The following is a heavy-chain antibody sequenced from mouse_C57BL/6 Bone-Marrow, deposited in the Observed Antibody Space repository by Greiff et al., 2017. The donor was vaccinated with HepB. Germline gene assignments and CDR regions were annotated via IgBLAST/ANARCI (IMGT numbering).Heavy chain of an antibody. CDR1: GFTFSSYG. J-gene: IGHJ3*01. V-gene: IGHV5-6*02. CDR2: ISSGGSYT. Sequence: EVKLVESGGDLVKPGGSLKLSCAASGFTFSSYGMSWVRQTPDKRLEWVATISSGGSYTYYPDSVKGRFTISRDNAKNTLYLQMSSLKSEDTAMYYCARRDYDYDLAYWGQGTLSLSLQ. CDR3: ARRDYDYDLAY. D-gene: IGHD2-4*01.